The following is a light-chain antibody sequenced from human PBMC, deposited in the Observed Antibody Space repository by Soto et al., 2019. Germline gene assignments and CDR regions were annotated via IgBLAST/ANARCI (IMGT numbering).Light chain of an antibody. V-gene: IGKV3-20*01. CDR1: QSVSSSY. CDR3: QQYGSSPIT. CDR2: GAS. J-gene: IGKJ5*01. Sequence: EIVLTQSPGTLSLSPGERATFSCRASQSVSSSYLAWYQQKAGQAPRLLIYGASSRATGIPDRLSGSGSGTDFILTISRLEPEDFAVYYCQQYGSSPITFGQGTRLEIK.